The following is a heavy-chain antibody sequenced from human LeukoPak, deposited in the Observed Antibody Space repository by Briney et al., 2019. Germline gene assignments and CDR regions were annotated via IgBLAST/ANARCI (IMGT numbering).Heavy chain of an antibody. CDR1: GFTFSSYW. J-gene: IGHJ4*02. Sequence: GGSLRLSCAASGFTFSSYWMHWLRQAPGKGLMCVSRINSDGSSTSYADSVKGRFTISRDNAKNTLYLQMNSLRAEDTAVYYCARADYYDILTGYYPPFDYWGQGTLVTVSS. D-gene: IGHD3-9*01. CDR3: ARADYYDILTGYYPPFDY. CDR2: INSDGSST. V-gene: IGHV3-74*01.